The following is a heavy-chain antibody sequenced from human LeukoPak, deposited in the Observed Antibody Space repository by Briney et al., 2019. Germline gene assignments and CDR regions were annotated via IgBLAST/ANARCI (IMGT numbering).Heavy chain of an antibody. D-gene: IGHD1-1*01. CDR1: GYTFTSYG. CDR2: MNPNSGNT. J-gene: IGHJ4*02. CDR3: ARGQGTTGTTLGY. V-gene: IGHV1-8*02. Sequence: GASVKVSCKASGYTFTSYGISWVRQAPGQGLEWMGWMNPNSGNTGYAQKFQGRVTMTRNTSISTAYMELSSLRSEDTAVYYCARGQGTTGTTLGYWGQGTLVTVSS.